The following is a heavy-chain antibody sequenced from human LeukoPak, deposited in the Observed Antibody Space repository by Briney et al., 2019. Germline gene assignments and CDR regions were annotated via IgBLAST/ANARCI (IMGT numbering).Heavy chain of an antibody. Sequence: ASVKVSCKVSGYTLTELSMHWVRQAPGKGLEWMGGFDPEDGETIYAHKFQGRVTMTEDTSTDTAYMELSSLRSEDTAVYYCATDRNYDFWSGRWYYFDYWAREPWSPSPQ. V-gene: IGHV1-24*01. CDR3: ATDRNYDFWSGRWYYFDY. CDR1: GYTLTELS. CDR2: FDPEDGET. J-gene: IGHJ4*02. D-gene: IGHD3-3*01.